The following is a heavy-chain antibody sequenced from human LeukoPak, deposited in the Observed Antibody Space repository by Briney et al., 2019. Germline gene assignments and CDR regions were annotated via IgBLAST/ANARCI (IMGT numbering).Heavy chain of an antibody. CDR1: GYTFTSYY. CDR3: ARDTRYYYDSSGYSYYYYGMGV. V-gene: IGHV1-46*01. J-gene: IGHJ6*02. CDR2: INPSGGST. Sequence: ASVKVSCKASGYTFTSYYMHWVRQAPGQGLEWMGIINPSGGSTSYAQKLQGRVTMTTDTSTSTAYMELRSLRSDDTAVYYCARDTRYYYDSSGYSYYYYGMGVWGQGTTVTVSS. D-gene: IGHD3-22*01.